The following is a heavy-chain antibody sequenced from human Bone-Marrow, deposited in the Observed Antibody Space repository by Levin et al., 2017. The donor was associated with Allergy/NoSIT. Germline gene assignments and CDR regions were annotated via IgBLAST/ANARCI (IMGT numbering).Heavy chain of an antibody. V-gene: IGHV3-7*01. CDR3: ARAIPGLYGDYLDY. Sequence: GESLKISCAASGFTFSIYWMTWVRQAPGKGLEWVANMKQDGSEKFYVDSVKGRFTISRDNAQNSVFLQMNGLRVEDTAVYYCARAIPGLYGDYLDYWGQGTLVTVSS. CDR2: MKQDGSEK. CDR1: GFTFSIYW. D-gene: IGHD4-17*01. J-gene: IGHJ4*02.